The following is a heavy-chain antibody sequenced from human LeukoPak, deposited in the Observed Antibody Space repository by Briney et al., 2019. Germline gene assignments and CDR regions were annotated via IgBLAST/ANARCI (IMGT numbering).Heavy chain of an antibody. CDR3: ARDLQLWAHNWFDP. CDR2: IIPIFGTA. CDR1: GYTFTSYG. Sequence: ASVKVSCKASGYTFTSYGISWVRQAPGQGLEWMGGIIPIFGTANYAQKFQGRVTITADESTSTAYMELSSLRSEDTAVYYCARDLQLWAHNWFDPWGQGTLVTVSS. V-gene: IGHV1-69*13. D-gene: IGHD5-18*01. J-gene: IGHJ5*02.